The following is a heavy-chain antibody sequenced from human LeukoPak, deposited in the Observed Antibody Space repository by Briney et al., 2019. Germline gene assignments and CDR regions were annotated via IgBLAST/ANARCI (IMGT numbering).Heavy chain of an antibody. CDR2: ISFDGSDA. J-gene: IGHJ4*02. D-gene: IGHD2-2*01. V-gene: IGHV3-74*01. CDR1: GFTFSGFW. Sequence: GGSLRLSCAASGFTFSGFWMHWVRQAPGKGLVWVSCISFDGSDATYADSVKGRFTISRDNAKNTLHLQMDSLTIEDTAVYYCARDRTSHGGYWGQGTLVTVSS. CDR3: ARDRTSHGGY.